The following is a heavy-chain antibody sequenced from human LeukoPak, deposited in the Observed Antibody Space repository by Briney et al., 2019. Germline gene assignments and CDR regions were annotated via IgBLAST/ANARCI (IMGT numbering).Heavy chain of an antibody. CDR1: GSMYNYY. Sequence: SETLSLTCTVSGSMYNYYWSWIRQPPGKGLEWIGYIYYSGSTNYNPSLKSRVTMSLDTSKNQFSLKLNSVTAADTAVYYCARHISSGGTYAHFDYWGQGTLVTVSS. CDR2: IYYSGST. J-gene: IGHJ4*02. V-gene: IGHV4-59*08. CDR3: ARHISSGGTYAHFDY. D-gene: IGHD1-26*01.